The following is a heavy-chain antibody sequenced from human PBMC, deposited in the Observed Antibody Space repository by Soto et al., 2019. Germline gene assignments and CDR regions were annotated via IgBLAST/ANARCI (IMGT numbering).Heavy chain of an antibody. Sequence: SVKVSCKASGGTFSSYAISWVRQAPGQGLEWMGGIIPIFGTANYAQKFQGRVTITADESTSTAYMELSSLRSEDTAVYHCARDLVEPDSEYYYGMDVWGQGTTVTVSS. CDR1: GGTFSSYA. CDR2: IIPIFGTA. CDR3: ARDLVEPDSEYYYGMDV. V-gene: IGHV1-69*13. J-gene: IGHJ6*02. D-gene: IGHD3-16*01.